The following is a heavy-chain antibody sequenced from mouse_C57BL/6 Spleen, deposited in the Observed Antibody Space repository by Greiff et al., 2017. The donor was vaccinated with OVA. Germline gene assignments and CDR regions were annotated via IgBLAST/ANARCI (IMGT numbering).Heavy chain of an antibody. CDR3: ARSSTVDYAMDY. J-gene: IGHJ4*01. CDR1: GYTFTSYT. V-gene: IGHV1-4*01. Sequence: VMLVESGAELARPGASVKMSCKASGYTFTSYTMHWVKQRPGQGLEWIGYINPSSGYTKYNQKFKDKATLTADKSSSTAYMQLSSLTSEDSAVYYCARSSTVDYAMDYWGQGTSVTVSS. D-gene: IGHD1-1*01. CDR2: INPSSGYT.